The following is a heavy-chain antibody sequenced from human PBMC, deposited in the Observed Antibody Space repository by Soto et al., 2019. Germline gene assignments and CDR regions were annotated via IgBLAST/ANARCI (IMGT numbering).Heavy chain of an antibody. CDR2: IYWNDDK. Sequence: SGPTLVNPTQPLTLTCTFSGFSLSTSGVGVGWIRQPPGKALEWLALIYWNDDKRYSPSLKSRLTITKDTSKNQVVLTMTNMDPVDTAPYYCAHMVSVPAAIPEFDYWGQGTLVTVSS. CDR1: GFSLSTSGVG. CDR3: AHMVSVPAAIPEFDY. D-gene: IGHD2-2*02. J-gene: IGHJ4*02. V-gene: IGHV2-5*01.